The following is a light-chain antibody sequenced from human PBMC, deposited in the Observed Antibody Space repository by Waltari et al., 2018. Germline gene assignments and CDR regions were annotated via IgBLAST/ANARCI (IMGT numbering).Light chain of an antibody. CDR1: SSNIGSNY. CDR3: AAWDDSLSVHVV. V-gene: IGLV1-47*01. CDR2: RNN. Sequence: QSVLTQPPSASGTPGQRVTISCSGSSSNIGSNYVYWYQQLPGTAPKLRIYRNNQRPAGVPDRFSGSKAGTSASLAISGRRSEDEADYYWAAWDDSLSVHVVFGGGTKLTVL. J-gene: IGLJ2*01.